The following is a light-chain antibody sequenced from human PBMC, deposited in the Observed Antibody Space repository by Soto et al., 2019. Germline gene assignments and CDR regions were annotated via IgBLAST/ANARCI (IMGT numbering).Light chain of an antibody. CDR3: QQYYSYPT. J-gene: IGKJ2*01. V-gene: IGKV1-8*01. CDR1: QGISSY. Sequence: IRMTQSPSSLSASTGDRVTITCRASQGISSYLAWYQQKPGKAPKLLIYAASTLQSGVPSRFSGSGSGTDFTLTISCLQSEDFATYYCQQYYSYPTFGQGTKLEIK. CDR2: AAS.